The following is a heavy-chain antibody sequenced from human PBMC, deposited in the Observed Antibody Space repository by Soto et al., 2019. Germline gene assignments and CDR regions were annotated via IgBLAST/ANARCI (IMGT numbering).Heavy chain of an antibody. D-gene: IGHD1-26*01. CDR1: GFSISSGHY. CDR3: VRDRRWELRGFDP. CDR2: VYHSGST. V-gene: IGHV4-38-2*02. J-gene: IGHJ5*02. Sequence: SETLSLTCVVSGFSISSGHYWGWIRQPPGKGLEWVASVYHSGSTSYNPSLKSRVSMSVDTSKNQFSLNLTSVTATDTAVYYCVRDRRWELRGFDPWGQGILVTVSS.